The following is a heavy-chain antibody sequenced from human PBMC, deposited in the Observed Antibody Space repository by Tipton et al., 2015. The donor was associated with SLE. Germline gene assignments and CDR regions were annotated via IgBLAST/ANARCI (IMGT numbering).Heavy chain of an antibody. CDR1: GFTFSSYG. CDR3: AKEPTRGYSYGYVGYFDC. Sequence: SLRLSCAASGFTFSSYGMHWVRQAPGKGLEWVVFIRYDGSNKDYGDSEKGRFTISRDNSKNTLYLQMNSLRGEDTAVYYCAKEPTRGYSYGYVGYFDCWGQGTLVTVSS. CDR2: IRYDGSNK. V-gene: IGHV3-30*02. J-gene: IGHJ4*02. D-gene: IGHD5-18*01.